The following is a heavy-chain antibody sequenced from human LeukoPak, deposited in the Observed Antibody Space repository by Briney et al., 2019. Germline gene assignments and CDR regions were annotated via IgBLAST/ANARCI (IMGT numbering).Heavy chain of an antibody. CDR2: IYTSGST. D-gene: IGHD5-24*01. J-gene: IGHJ2*01. CDR1: GGSISSYY. Sequence: SETLSLTCTVSGGSISSYYWSWIRQPPGKGLEWIGYIYTSGSTNYNPSLKSRVAISVDTSKNQFSLKLSSVTAADTAVYYCARKVPQLRWYFDLWGRGTLVTVSS. CDR3: ARKVPQLRWYFDL. V-gene: IGHV4-4*09.